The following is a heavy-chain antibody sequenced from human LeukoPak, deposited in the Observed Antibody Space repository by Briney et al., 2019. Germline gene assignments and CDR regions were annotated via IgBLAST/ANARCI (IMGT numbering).Heavy chain of an antibody. D-gene: IGHD3-22*01. CDR2: INPSGGST. Sequence: GASVKVSCKASGYTFTSYYMHWVRQAPGQGLEWMGIINPSGGSTSYAQKFQGRVTMTRDTSTSTVYMELSSLRSEDTAVYYCARDYLFLYYCDSSGYYGPYFDYWGQGTLVTVSS. CDR1: GYTFTSYY. V-gene: IGHV1-46*01. J-gene: IGHJ4*02. CDR3: ARDYLFLYYCDSSGYYGPYFDY.